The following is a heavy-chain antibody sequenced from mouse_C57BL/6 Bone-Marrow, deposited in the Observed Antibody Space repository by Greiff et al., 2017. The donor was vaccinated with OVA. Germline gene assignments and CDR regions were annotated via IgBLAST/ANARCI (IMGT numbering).Heavy chain of an antibody. J-gene: IGHJ4*01. V-gene: IGHV14-3*01. CDR2: IDAANGYT. Sequence: VQLKESVAELVRPGASVKFSCTASGFNIKNTYMHWVKQRPEKGLEWIGTIDAANGYTEYAPKFQGTVTITSDNSYNTAYLQLISLTSEDTAIYYFALYSNYAMDYWGQGTAVTVSS. D-gene: IGHD2-5*01. CDR1: GFNIKNTY. CDR3: ALYSNYAMDY.